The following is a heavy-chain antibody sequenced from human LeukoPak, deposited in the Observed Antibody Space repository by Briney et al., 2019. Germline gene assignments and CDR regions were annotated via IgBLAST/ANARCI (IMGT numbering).Heavy chain of an antibody. J-gene: IGHJ4*02. D-gene: IGHD1-20*01. CDR2: IYYSGST. CDR1: GGSISSYY. V-gene: IGHV4-59*01. Sequence: SETLSLTCTVSGGSISSYYWSWIRQPPGKGLEWIGYIYYSGSTNYNPSLKSRVTISVDTSKNQFSLKLSSVTAADTAVYYCARDGYNWNDLDYWGQGTLVTVSS. CDR3: ARDGYNWNDLDY.